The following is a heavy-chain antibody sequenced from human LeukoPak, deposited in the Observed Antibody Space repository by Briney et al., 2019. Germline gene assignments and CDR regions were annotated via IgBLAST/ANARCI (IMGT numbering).Heavy chain of an antibody. J-gene: IGHJ4*02. CDR3: ARASDFDFWSGYYTTGFDY. Sequence: GASVKVSCKASGYTFTSYDINWVRQATGQGLEWMGWMNPNSGNTGYAQKFQGRVTMTRNTSISTAYMELSSLRSEDTAVYYCARASDFDFWSGYYTTGFDYWGQGTLVTVSS. CDR2: MNPNSGNT. CDR1: GYTFTSYD. V-gene: IGHV1-8*01. D-gene: IGHD3-3*01.